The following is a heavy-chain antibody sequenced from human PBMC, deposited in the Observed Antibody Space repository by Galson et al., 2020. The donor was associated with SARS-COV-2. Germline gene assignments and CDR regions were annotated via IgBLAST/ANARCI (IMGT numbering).Heavy chain of an antibody. Sequence: SETLSLTCTVSGGSISSSSYYWGWIRQPPGKGLEWIGSIYYSGSTYYNPSLKSRVTISVDTSKNQFSLKLSSVTAADTAVYYCARVPLPVDSWWSGTLDYWGQGTLVTVSS. CDR3: ARVPLPVDSWWSGTLDY. J-gene: IGHJ4*02. CDR2: IYYSGST. D-gene: IGHD3-3*01. CDR1: GGSISSSSYY. V-gene: IGHV4-39*07.